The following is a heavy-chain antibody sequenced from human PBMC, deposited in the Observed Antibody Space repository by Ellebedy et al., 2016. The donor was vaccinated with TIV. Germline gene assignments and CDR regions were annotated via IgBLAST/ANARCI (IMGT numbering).Heavy chain of an antibody. J-gene: IGHJ5*02. CDR3: ARDDCSGGSCHWWFAP. CDR1: GDSVSRNSVA. D-gene: IGHD2-15*01. CDR2: TYYRPKWYN. V-gene: IGHV6-1*01. Sequence: SQTLSLTCAISGDSVSRNSVAWNWIRQSPSRGLEWLGRTYYRPKWYNDYAVSVKSRITINPDTSKNQFSLQLNSVTPEDTAVYYCARDDCSGGSCHWWFAPWGQGTLVTVSS.